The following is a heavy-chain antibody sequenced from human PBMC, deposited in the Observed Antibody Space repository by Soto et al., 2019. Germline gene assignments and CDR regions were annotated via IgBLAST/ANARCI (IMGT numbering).Heavy chain of an antibody. CDR2: ISAYNGNT. V-gene: IGHV1-18*01. J-gene: IGHJ5*02. D-gene: IGHD6-6*01. CDR1: GYTFNSYG. Sequence: ASLKVSCKASGYTFNSYGISWVRKAPGQGLEWMGWISAYNGNTNYAQKLQGRVTMTTDTSTSTAYMELRSLRSDDTAVYYCARDWNTKYSSSSGNWFDPWGQGTLVTVSS. CDR3: ARDWNTKYSSSSGNWFDP.